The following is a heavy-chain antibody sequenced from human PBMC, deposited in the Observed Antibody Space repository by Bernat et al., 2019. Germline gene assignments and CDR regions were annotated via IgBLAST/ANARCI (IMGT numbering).Heavy chain of an antibody. CDR3: GKDLGLLRFLGGGLDV. Sequence: QVQLVESGGGVVQPGRSLRLSCAASGFTFSSYGMHWVRQAPGKGLEWVAVISYDGNNKYYADSVKGRITISRDNSKNTLYLQMNSLRAEDTAVYYCGKDLGLLRFLGGGLDVGGKGTMV. D-gene: IGHD3-3*01. CDR1: GFTFSSYG. J-gene: IGHJ3*01. V-gene: IGHV3-30*18. CDR2: ISYDGNNK.